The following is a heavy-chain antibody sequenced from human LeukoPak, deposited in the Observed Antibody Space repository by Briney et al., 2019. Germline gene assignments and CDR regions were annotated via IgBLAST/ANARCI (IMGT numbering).Heavy chain of an antibody. CDR3: TKDISFGGNSGHFDP. CDR1: GFNFDDYA. Sequence: GSLRLSCAASGFNFDDYAMHWVRQAPGKGLEWVSLITWNGGSTYYADSVKGRFTISRDNSKDSVYLQMNSLRPEDTAFYYCTKDISFGGNSGHFDPWGQGTLVTVSS. D-gene: IGHD4-23*01. J-gene: IGHJ5*02. CDR2: ITWNGGST. V-gene: IGHV3-43D*03.